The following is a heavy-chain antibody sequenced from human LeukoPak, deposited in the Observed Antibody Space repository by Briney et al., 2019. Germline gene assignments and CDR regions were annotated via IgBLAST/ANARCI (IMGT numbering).Heavy chain of an antibody. V-gene: IGHV3-21*01. Sequence: PGRSLRLSCAASGFTFSSYYMNWVRQAPGKGLEWVSSISSSSSYIYYADSVKGRFTISRDTAKNSLYLQMNSLRAEDTAVYYCARAYCSGGSCYPFDYWGQGTLVTVSS. J-gene: IGHJ4*02. D-gene: IGHD2-15*01. CDR1: GFTFSSYY. CDR3: ARAYCSGGSCYPFDY. CDR2: ISSSSSYI.